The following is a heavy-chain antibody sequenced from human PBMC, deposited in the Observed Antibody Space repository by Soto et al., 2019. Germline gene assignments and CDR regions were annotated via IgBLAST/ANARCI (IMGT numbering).Heavy chain of an antibody. Sequence: VQLVESGGGVVQPGRSLRLSCAASGFTFSSYWMSWVRQAPGKGLEWVANIKQDGSEKYYVDSVKGRFTISRDNAKNSLYLQMNSLRAEDTAVYYCARANYYYYYGMDVWGQGTTVTVSS. CDR1: GFTFSSYW. V-gene: IGHV3-7*01. CDR2: IKQDGSEK. J-gene: IGHJ6*02. CDR3: ARANYYYYYGMDV.